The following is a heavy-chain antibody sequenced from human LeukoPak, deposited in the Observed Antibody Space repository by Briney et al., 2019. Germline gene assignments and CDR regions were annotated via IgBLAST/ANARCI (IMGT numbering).Heavy chain of an antibody. CDR3: TTVTMVRDYDY. CDR1: GFPFSDDW. Sequence: GGSLRLSCAASGFPFSDDWMSWVRQVPGKGLEWVGRIKKKGDGGTTDYAAPVKGRFTISRDDSKNMLYLETNNLKIEDTVVYYCTTVTMVRDYDYWGQGALVTVSS. D-gene: IGHD3-10*01. V-gene: IGHV3-15*01. CDR2: IKKKGDGGTT. J-gene: IGHJ4*02.